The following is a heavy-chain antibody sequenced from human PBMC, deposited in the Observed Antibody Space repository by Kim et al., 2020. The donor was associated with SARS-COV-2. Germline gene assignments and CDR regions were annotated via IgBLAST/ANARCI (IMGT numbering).Heavy chain of an antibody. CDR3: ARDLRDTAMVIVAYYYGMDV. Sequence: ASVKVSCKASGYTFTSYGISWVRQAPGQGLEWMGWISAYNGNTNYAQKLQGRVTMTTDTSTSTAYMELRSLRSDDTAVYYCARDLRDTAMVIVAYYYGMDVWGQGTTVTVSS. V-gene: IGHV1-18*01. CDR2: ISAYNGNT. J-gene: IGHJ6*02. D-gene: IGHD5-18*01. CDR1: GYTFTSYG.